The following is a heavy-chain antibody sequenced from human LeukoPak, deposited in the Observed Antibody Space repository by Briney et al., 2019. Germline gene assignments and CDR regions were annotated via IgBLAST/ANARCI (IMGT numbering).Heavy chain of an antibody. CDR2: IYTSGST. Sequence: SETLSLTCTVSGGSISSYYWSWIRQPAGKGLEWIGRIYTSGSTNYNPSLKSRVTMSVDTSKNQFSLKLSSVTAADTAVYYCAREGGGIFYDSSGYYGAFDIWGQGTMVTVSS. D-gene: IGHD3-22*01. V-gene: IGHV4-4*07. CDR3: AREGGGIFYDSSGYYGAFDI. J-gene: IGHJ3*02. CDR1: GGSISSYY.